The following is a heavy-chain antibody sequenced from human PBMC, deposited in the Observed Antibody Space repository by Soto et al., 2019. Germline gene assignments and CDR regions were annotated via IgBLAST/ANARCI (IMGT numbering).Heavy chain of an antibody. CDR1: GANLSSSSY. CDR2: INQSGST. J-gene: IGHJ4*02. V-gene: IGHV4-4*02. CDR3: ATQNPGSYHFDY. Sequence: QVQLQESGPGLVMPSGTLSLTCAVSGANLSSSSYWSWVRQPPGQALEWIGEINQSGSTSYNPSLKSRVIISQDKSKNQFFLNLNSVTAAGTAVYYCATQNPGSYHFDYWGQGHLVTVSS. D-gene: IGHD3-10*01.